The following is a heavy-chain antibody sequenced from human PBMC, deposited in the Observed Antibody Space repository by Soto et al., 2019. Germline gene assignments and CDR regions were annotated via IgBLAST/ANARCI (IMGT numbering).Heavy chain of an antibody. CDR2: ISYDGSNK. Sequence: QVQLVESGGGVVQPGRSLRLSCAASGFTFSSYAMHWVRQAPGKGLEGVAVISYDGSNKYYADSVKGRFTISRDNSKNPLYLQMNSLRAEDTAVYYCARGYPLEFRYYFDYWGQGTLVTVSS. CDR1: GFTFSSYA. CDR3: ARGYPLEFRYYFDY. V-gene: IGHV3-30-3*01. J-gene: IGHJ4*02. D-gene: IGHD2-2*01.